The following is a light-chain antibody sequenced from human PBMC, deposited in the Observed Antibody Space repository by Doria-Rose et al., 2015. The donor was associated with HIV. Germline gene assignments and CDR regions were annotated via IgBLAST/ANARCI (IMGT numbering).Light chain of an antibody. J-gene: IGKJ3*01. V-gene: IGKV4-1*01. Sequence: DIRVTQSPESLGMSLGERATLNCKSNQSLLYTSKNYLAWYQQKPGQPPKLLMYWASTRQSGVPARFSGIRSGTDFTLTISSLEAEDVAVYYCQQYYDTPSFGPGTTVDIK. CDR2: WAS. CDR1: QSLLYTSKNY. CDR3: QQYYDTPS.